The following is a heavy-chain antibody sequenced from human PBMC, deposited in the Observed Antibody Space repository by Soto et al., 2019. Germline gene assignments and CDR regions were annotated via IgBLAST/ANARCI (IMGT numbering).Heavy chain of an antibody. D-gene: IGHD1-26*01. CDR2: MNPNSGNS. J-gene: IGHJ4*02. CDR1: GYTCTSYD. Sequence: QVQLVQSGAEVKKTGASVKVSCKASGYTCTSYDINWVRQATGQGLEWMGWMNPNSGNSGYAQKFRGRDTMARNTSISRAYVQLSRLRLEGAAVYSCAWDKRGWYDYWGQGTRVPVSS. CDR3: AWDKRGWYDY. V-gene: IGHV1-8*01.